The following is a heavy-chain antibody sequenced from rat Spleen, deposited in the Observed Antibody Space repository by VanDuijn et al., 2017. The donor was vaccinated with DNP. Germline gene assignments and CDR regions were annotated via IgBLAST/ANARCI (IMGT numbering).Heavy chain of an antibody. CDR3: ARWTRYFDY. Sequence: EVQLQESGPGLVEPSQSLSLTCSVTGYSITSNYWGWIRKFPGDKVAWIGHISYSGSTNYNPSLRSRISITRDTSKNHFFLHLNSVTTEDTATYYCARWTRYFDYWGQGVMVTVSS. CDR1: GYSITSNY. D-gene: IGHD1-7*01. CDR2: ISYSGST. V-gene: IGHV3-1*01. J-gene: IGHJ2*01.